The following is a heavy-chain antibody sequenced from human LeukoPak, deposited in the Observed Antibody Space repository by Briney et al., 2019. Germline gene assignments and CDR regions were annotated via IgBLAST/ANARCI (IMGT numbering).Heavy chain of an antibody. J-gene: IGHJ4*02. V-gene: IGHV3-9*03. CDR1: GFTFDDYA. CDR3: AKAQSGAGGDYFDY. D-gene: IGHD1-26*01. CDR2: ISWNSGSI. Sequence: GGSLRLSCAASGFTFDDYAMHWVRQAPGKGLEGVSGISWNSGSIGYADSVKGRFTISRDNAKNSLYLQMNSLRAEDMALYYCAKAQSGAGGDYFDYWGQGTLVTVSS.